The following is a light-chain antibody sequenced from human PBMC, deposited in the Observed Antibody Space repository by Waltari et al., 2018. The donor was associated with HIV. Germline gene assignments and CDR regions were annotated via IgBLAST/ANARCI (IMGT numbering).Light chain of an antibody. CDR3: GSFAFGSTFYV. CDR2: EVI. J-gene: IGLJ1*01. CDR1: NNDIGYYDY. V-gene: IGLV2-14*01. Sequence: QSALTQPASMSGSPGQSITISCTGTNNDIGYYDYVSWYQHYPGKAPKLLIYEVINRPSGISSRFSGSNSGNTASLTISGLQAEDEADYFCGSFAFGSTFYVFGNGT.